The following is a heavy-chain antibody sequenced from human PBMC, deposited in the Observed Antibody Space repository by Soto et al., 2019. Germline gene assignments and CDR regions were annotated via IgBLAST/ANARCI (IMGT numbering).Heavy chain of an antibody. V-gene: IGHV3-23*01. D-gene: IGHD1-7*01. CDR2: IGGSGVST. J-gene: IGHJ3*02. CDR1: GFTFISYA. CDR3: ARDRNWKYDAFDI. Sequence: GGSLRLSCASSGFTFISYAMNWVRQAPGKGLEWVSTIGGSGVSTYFADSVKGRFTISRDNSKNTLYLQMNSLTAEDTAVYYCARDRNWKYDAFDIWGQGTMVTVSS.